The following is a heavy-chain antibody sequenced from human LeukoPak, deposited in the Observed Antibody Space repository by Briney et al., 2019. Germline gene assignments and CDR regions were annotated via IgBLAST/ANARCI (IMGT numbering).Heavy chain of an antibody. V-gene: IGHV1-46*01. CDR3: ARDLRYSSGWSASGMDV. CDR2: INPSGGST. D-gene: IGHD6-19*01. J-gene: IGHJ6*03. Sequence: ASVKVSCKASGYTFTSYYMHWVRQAPGQGLEWMGIINPSGGSTSYAQKFQGRVTMTRDMSTSTAYMDLRSLRSDDTAVYYCARDLRYSSGWSASGMDVWGKGTTVTVSS. CDR1: GYTFTSYY.